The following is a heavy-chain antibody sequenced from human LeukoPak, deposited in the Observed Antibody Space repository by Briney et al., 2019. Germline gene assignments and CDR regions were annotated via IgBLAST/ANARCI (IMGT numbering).Heavy chain of an antibody. V-gene: IGHV3-30*18. D-gene: IGHD6-19*01. CDR3: AKDWDSSGWIKYYFDY. Sequence: PGRSLRLSCAASGFTFSSYGMHWVRQAPGKGLEWVAVISYDGSNKYYADSVKGRFTISRDNSKNTLYLRMNSLRAEDTAVYYCAKDWDSSGWIKYYFDYWGQGTLVTVSS. J-gene: IGHJ4*02. CDR1: GFTFSSYG. CDR2: ISYDGSNK.